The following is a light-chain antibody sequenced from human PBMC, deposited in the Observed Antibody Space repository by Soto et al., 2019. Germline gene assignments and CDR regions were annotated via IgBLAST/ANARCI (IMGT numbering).Light chain of an antibody. J-gene: IGKJ2*01. V-gene: IGKV1-5*03. CDR3: QQYSSYQYT. CDR2: KAS. CDR1: QSISSW. Sequence: DIQMTQSPSTLSASVGDRVTITCRASQSISSWLAWYQQKPGKAPKLLIYKASSLESGVPSRFSGSESGTEFTLTISSLQPDDFATYYCQQYSSYQYTFGQGTKVDIK.